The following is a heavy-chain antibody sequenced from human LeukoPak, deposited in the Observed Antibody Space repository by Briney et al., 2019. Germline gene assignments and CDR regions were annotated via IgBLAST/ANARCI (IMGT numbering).Heavy chain of an antibody. CDR1: GFSLSTSGVG. V-gene: IGHV2-5*02. J-gene: IGHJ5*02. CDR2: IYWDDDK. CDR3: AHMALYCSGGSCEEFWFDP. Sequence: ESGPTLVNPTQTLTLTCTFSGFSLSTSGVGVGWIRQPPGKALEWLALIYWDDDKRYSPSLKSRLTITKDTSKNQVVLTMTNMDPVDTATYYCAHMALYCSGGSCEEFWFDPWGQGTLVTVSS. D-gene: IGHD2-15*01.